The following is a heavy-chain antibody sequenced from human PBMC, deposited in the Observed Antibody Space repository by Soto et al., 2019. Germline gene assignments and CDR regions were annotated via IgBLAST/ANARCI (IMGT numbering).Heavy chain of an antibody. V-gene: IGHV3-30*14. CDR2: ISYDGTYK. Sequence: GSLRLSCAASGFTFNNFAMHWVRQAPGKGLEWVAFISYDGTYKYYADSVRGRFTVYRDNSKSTLFLQMNSLKFEDTAVYVCANEVDVAFSSLQYGMDVWGQGTTVTVSS. CDR1: GFTFNNFA. D-gene: IGHD5-12*01. CDR3: ANEVDVAFSSLQYGMDV. J-gene: IGHJ6*02.